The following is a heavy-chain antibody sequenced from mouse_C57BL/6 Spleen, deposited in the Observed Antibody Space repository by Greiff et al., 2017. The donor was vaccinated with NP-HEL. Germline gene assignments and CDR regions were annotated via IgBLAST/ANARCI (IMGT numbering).Heavy chain of an antibody. V-gene: IGHV5-4*01. J-gene: IGHJ2*01. D-gene: IGHD1-1*02. CDR3: ARTGIYGYYFDY. Sequence: EVHLVESGGGLVKPGGSLKLSCAASGFTFSSYAMSWVRQTPEKRLEWVATISDGGSYTYYPDNVKGRFTISRDNAKNNLYLQMSHLKSEDTAMYYCARTGIYGYYFDYWGQGTTLTVSS. CDR2: ISDGGSYT. CDR1: GFTFSSYA.